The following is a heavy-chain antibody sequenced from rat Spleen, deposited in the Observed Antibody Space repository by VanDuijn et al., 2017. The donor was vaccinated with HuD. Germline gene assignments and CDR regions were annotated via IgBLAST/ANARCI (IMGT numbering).Heavy chain of an antibody. CDR2: ISYDGSST. J-gene: IGHJ3*01. CDR1: GFTFSDFD. V-gene: IGHV5-7*01. Sequence: EVQLVESGGGAVQPGRSLKLSCAASGFTFSDFDMAWVRQAPTKGLEWVATISYDGSSTYYRDSVKGRFTISRDNAKSTLYLQMDSLRSEDTATYYCARHSLPGYNWFAYWGQGTLVTVSS. CDR3: ARHSLPGYNWFAY. D-gene: IGHD1-4*01.